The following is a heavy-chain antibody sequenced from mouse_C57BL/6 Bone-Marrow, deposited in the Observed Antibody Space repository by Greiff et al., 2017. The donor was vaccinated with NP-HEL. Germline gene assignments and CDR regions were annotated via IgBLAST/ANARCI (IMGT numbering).Heavy chain of an antibody. V-gene: IGHV2-2*01. CDR2: IWSGGST. CDR1: GFSLTSYG. CDR3: ARSYYGSSCWYFDV. J-gene: IGHJ1*03. D-gene: IGHD1-1*01. Sequence: QVQLKESGPGLVQPSQSLSITCTVSGFSLTSYGVHWVRQSPGKGLEWLGVIWSGGSTDYNAAFISRLSISKDNSKSQVFFKMNSLQADDTAIYYCARSYYGSSCWYFDVWGTGTTVTVSS.